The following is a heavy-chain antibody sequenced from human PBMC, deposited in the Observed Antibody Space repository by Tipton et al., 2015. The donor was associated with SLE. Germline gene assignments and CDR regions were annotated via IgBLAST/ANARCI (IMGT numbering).Heavy chain of an antibody. V-gene: IGHV1-2*06. J-gene: IGHJ4*02. CDR3: ARVRDSSSPDFKYYFDL. Sequence: QSGPEVKKPGASVKVSCKASGYTFTGYYMHWVRQAPGQGLEWMGRINPNSGGTNYAQKFQGRVTMTRDTSISTAYMELSRPGSDDTAGCYCARVRDSSSPDFKYYFDLWGQGTLVPVSS. CDR2: INPNSGGT. D-gene: IGHD6-6*01. CDR1: GYTFTGYY.